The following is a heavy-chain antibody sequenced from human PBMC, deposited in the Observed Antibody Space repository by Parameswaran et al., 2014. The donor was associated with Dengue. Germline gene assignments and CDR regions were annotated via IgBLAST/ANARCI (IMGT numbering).Heavy chain of an antibody. V-gene: IGHV1-69*15. J-gene: IGHJ4*02. D-gene: IGHD2-8*02. Sequence: WVRQAPGQGLEWMGRIIPLFGTAIDAQRFQGRVTMTADESTTTAYMELSSLTSDDTGTYYCARETVAEPGGGFDSWGQGTLVTVSS. CDR2: IIPLFGTA. CDR3: ARETVAEPGGGFDS.